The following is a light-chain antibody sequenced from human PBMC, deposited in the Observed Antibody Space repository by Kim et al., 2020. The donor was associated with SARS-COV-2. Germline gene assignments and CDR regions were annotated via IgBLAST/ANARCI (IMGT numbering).Light chain of an antibody. CDR1: QDISNF. V-gene: IGKV1-17*03. Sequence: SASVGDRVTITCRAGQDISNFLAWFQQKPGKVHKRLIYATSSLQSGVPSRFSASGSGTEYILTISSLQPEDFATYYCLQHTSYPYTLGQGTKLEIK. J-gene: IGKJ2*01. CDR2: ATS. CDR3: LQHTSYPYT.